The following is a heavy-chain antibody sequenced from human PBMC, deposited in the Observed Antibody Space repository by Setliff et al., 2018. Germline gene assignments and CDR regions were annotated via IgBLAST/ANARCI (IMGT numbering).Heavy chain of an antibody. Sequence: TLSLTCTVSGASVSTHYWSWVRQPPGKGLEWIGHTYYIGATKYNPSLKGRVTISVDTSKNQVSLRMDFVTAADTAVYYCARGGVLGTGDFDYWGQGTLVTVSS. CDR3: ARGGVLGTGDFDY. D-gene: IGHD3-16*01. CDR1: GASVSTHY. J-gene: IGHJ4*02. CDR2: TYYIGAT. V-gene: IGHV4-59*02.